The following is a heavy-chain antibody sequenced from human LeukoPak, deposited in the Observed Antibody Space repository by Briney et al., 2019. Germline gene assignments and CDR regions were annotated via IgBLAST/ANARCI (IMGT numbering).Heavy chain of an antibody. D-gene: IGHD3-22*01. V-gene: IGHV1-8*03. CDR3: ARAYSSGYSHDAFDI. Sequence: ASVKVSCKASGYTFTSYDINWVRQATGQGLEWRGWMNPNSGNTGYAQKFQGRVTITRNTSISTAYMELSSLRSEDTAVYYCARAYSSGYSHDAFDIWGQGTMVTVSS. CDR1: GYTFTSYD. J-gene: IGHJ3*02. CDR2: MNPNSGNT.